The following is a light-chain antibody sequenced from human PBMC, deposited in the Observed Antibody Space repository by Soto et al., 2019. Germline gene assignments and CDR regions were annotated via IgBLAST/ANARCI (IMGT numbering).Light chain of an antibody. V-gene: IGLV2-8*02. CDR1: SSDVGGYDY. CDR2: EVT. CDR3: ASYAGGKNFYV. Sequence: QSALTQPPSASRSPGQTVTISCTGTSSDVGGYDYVSWYQQHPGEAPKLIIYEVTKRPSGVPDRFSGSKSGNTASLTVSGLQAEDEADYHCASYAGGKNFYVFGTGTKVTVL. J-gene: IGLJ1*01.